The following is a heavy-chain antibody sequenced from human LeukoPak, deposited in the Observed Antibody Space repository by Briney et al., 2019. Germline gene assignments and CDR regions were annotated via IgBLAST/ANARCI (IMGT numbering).Heavy chain of an antibody. J-gene: IGHJ4*02. Sequence: SETLSLTRTVSGGSISSSSYYWGWIRQPPGKGLEWIGSIYYSGSTYYNPSLKSRVTISVDTSKNQFSLKLSSVTAADTAVYYCARLVLGDFWSGYSSSFDYWGQGTLVTVSS. D-gene: IGHD3-3*01. CDR3: ARLVLGDFWSGYSSSFDY. V-gene: IGHV4-39*01. CDR2: IYYSGST. CDR1: GGSISSSSYY.